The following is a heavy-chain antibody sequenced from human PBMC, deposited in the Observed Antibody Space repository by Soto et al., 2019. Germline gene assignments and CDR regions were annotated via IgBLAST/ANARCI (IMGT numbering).Heavy chain of an antibody. CDR2: IYYSGTT. V-gene: IGHV4-30-4*01. J-gene: IGHJ5*02. CDR3: ARVDILSGHPKWFDP. D-gene: IGHD3-9*01. Sequence: SETLSLTCTVSGDSISSGDYYWSWIRQPPGKGLEWIGYIYYSGTTYYNPSLKSRVTISVDTSKNQFSLELRSVTAADTAVHYCARVDILSGHPKWFDPWGQGTLVTVSS. CDR1: GDSISSGDYY.